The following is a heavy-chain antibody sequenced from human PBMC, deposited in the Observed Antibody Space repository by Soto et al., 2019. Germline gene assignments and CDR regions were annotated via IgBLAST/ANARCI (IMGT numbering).Heavy chain of an antibody. Sequence: SETLSLTCAVYGGSFSGYYWSWIRQPPGKGLEWIGEINHSVSTNYNPSLKRRVTISVDTSKNQFSLKLSSVTATDTAVYYCARGEIGYYYSGMDVWAKGTTFPVS. CDR1: GGSFSGYY. J-gene: IGHJ6*04. CDR3: ARGEIGYYYSGMDV. V-gene: IGHV4-34*01. CDR2: INHSVST.